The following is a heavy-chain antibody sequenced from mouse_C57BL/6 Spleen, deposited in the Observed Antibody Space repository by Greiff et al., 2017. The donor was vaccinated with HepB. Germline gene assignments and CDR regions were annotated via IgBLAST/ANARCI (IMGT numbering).Heavy chain of an antibody. V-gene: IGHV1-53*01. CDR3: ARGEIGGDYGYFDY. CDR2: INPSNGGT. J-gene: IGHJ2*01. CDR1: GYTFTSYW. D-gene: IGHD2-4*01. Sequence: QVQLQQSGTELVKPGASVKLSCKASGYTFTSYWMHWVKQRPGQGLEWIGNINPSNGGTNYNEKFKSKATLTVDKSSSTAYMQLSSLTSEDSAVYYWARGEIGGDYGYFDYWGQGTTLTVSS.